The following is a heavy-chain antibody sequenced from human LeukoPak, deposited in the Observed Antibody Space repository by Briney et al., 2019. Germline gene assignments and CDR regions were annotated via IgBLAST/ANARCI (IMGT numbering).Heavy chain of an antibody. CDR3: ARGRPDPQNSDYWDY. V-gene: IGHV4-59*13. J-gene: IGHJ4*02. Sequence: PSETLPITCTISRGSISTYYWSWIRQTPGTTLEWIGNIHYTGRTRYNPSLESRVTMSLDAPKNEFSLRLTSMTAADSAVYYCARGRPDPQNSDYWDYWGQGILVTVSS. CDR1: RGSISTYY. D-gene: IGHD3-22*01. CDR2: IHYTGRT.